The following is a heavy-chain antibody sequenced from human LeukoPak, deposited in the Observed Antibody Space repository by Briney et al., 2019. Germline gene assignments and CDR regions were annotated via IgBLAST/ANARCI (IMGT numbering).Heavy chain of an antibody. CDR3: ARSRGRKVTPFDY. Sequence: PGGSLRLSCAAPGFTFNTYSMNWVRQAPGKGLEWISYITSSSSTIYYADSVKGRFTISRDNAKNSLYLQMNSLRAEDTAVYYCARSRGRKVTPFDYWGQGILVTVSS. D-gene: IGHD3-10*01. J-gene: IGHJ4*02. V-gene: IGHV3-48*04. CDR2: ITSSSSTI. CDR1: GFTFNTYS.